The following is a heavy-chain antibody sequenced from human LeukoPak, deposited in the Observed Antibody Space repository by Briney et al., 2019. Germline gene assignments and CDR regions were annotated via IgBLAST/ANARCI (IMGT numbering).Heavy chain of an antibody. J-gene: IGHJ4*02. CDR2: ISVSGGT. D-gene: IGHD1-1*01. CDR3: AKRQPYYFDY. CDR1: GFTFTTYA. Sequence: PRGSLRLSCAASGFTFTTYAMSWVRQAPGKGLEWVSAISVSGGTYYADSVKGRFTISRDNSKNTPYLQMNSLRADDTAVYYCAKRQPYYFDYWVQGTLVTVSS. V-gene: IGHV3-23*01.